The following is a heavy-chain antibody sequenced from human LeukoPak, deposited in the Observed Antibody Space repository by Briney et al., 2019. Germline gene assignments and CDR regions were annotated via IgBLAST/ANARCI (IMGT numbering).Heavy chain of an antibody. D-gene: IGHD1-26*01. CDR3: AKNPTLVGATPFDY. CDR1: GFTFSSYG. Sequence: GGTLRLSCAASGFTFSSYGMSWVRQAPGKGLEWVSAISGSGGSTYYADSVKGRFTISRDNSKNTLYLQMNSLRAEDTAVYYCAKNPTLVGATPFDYWGQGTLVTVSS. J-gene: IGHJ4*02. CDR2: ISGSGGST. V-gene: IGHV3-23*01.